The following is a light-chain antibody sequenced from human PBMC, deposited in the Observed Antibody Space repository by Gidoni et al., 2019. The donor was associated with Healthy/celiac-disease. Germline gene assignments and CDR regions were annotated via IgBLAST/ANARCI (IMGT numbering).Light chain of an antibody. J-gene: IGLJ1*01. V-gene: IGLV1-44*01. CDR2: SNN. CDR1: SSNIGSNT. CDR3: AAWDDSLNYV. Sequence: TISCSGSSSNIGSNTVNWYQQLPGTAPKLLIYSNNQRPSGVPDRFSGSKSGTSASLAISGLQSEDEADYYCAAWDDSLNYVFGTGTKVTVL.